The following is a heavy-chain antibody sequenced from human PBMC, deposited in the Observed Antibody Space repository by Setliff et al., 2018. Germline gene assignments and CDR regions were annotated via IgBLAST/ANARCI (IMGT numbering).Heavy chain of an antibody. CDR2: IRRNADNRAP. CDR3: ASYIAAAGPIDY. CDR1: GFTFSGSA. Sequence: GGSLRLSCAASGFTFSGSAVHWVRQASGKGLEWVGRIRRNADNRAPIYAASVKGRLTISRDNARKSLYLQMNSLRAEDTAVYYCASYIAAAGPIDYWGQGTLVTVSS. D-gene: IGHD6-13*01. J-gene: IGHJ4*02. V-gene: IGHV3-73*01.